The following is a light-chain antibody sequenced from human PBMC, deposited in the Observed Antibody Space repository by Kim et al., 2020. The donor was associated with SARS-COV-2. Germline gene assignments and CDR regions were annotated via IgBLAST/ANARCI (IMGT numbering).Light chain of an antibody. CDR2: AAS. CDR1: QDISNH. CDR3: QQLNAFPRT. Sequence: DIQLTQSPPFLSASLGDRVTIACRASQDISNHLAWYQQKPGKAPELLIHAASTLKPGVPSRFSASGSGTEFTLTISSLQPEDFATYSCQQLNAFPRTFGQGTKVDIK. J-gene: IGKJ1*01. V-gene: IGKV1-9*01.